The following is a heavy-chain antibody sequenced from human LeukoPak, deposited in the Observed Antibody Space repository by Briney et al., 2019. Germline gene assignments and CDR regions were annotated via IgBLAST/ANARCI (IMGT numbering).Heavy chain of an antibody. J-gene: IGHJ4*02. Sequence: ASVEVSCKASGYTFTGYYMHWVRQAPGQGLEWMGWINPNSGGTNYAQKFQGRVTMTRDTSISTAYMELSRLRSDDTAVYYCARDLDSGSYPSFDYWGQGTLVTVSS. CDR2: INPNSGGT. D-gene: IGHD1-26*01. V-gene: IGHV1-2*02. CDR3: ARDLDSGSYPSFDY. CDR1: GYTFTGYY.